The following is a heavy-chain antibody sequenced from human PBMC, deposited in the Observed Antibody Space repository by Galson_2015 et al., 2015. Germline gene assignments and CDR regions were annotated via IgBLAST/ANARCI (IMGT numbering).Heavy chain of an antibody. J-gene: IGHJ6*04. CDR2: ISSSGGTI. Sequence: SLRLSCAASGFTFSSYDMHWVRQAPGKGLEWVSYISSSGGTIYYADSVKGRFTISRDNSKSSLYLQMNILRADDTALYYCASEGKSVATPVDFWGNATPVTVSS. CDR1: GFTFSSYD. V-gene: IGHV3-48*03. D-gene: IGHD2-15*01. CDR3: ASEGKSVATPVDF.